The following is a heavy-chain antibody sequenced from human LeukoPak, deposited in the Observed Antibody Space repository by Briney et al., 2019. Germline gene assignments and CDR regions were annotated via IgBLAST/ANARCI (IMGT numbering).Heavy chain of an antibody. D-gene: IGHD6-19*01. J-gene: IGHJ6*03. CDR2: MNPNSGNT. Sequence: ASVKVSCKASGYTFTSYDINWVRQATGQELEWMGWMNPNSGNTGYAQKFQGRVTITRNTSISTAYMELSSLRSEDTAVYYCARATGGRSGWKYYYYMDVWGKGTTVTVSS. CDR1: GYTFTSYD. CDR3: ARATGGRSGWKYYYYMDV. V-gene: IGHV1-8*03.